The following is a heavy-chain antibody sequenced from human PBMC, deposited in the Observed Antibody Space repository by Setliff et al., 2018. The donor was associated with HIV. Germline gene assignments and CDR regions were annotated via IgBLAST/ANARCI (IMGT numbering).Heavy chain of an antibody. D-gene: IGHD2-2*01. CDR2: IYYSGST. V-gene: IGHV4-39*06. CDR3: ARGESTTWDLAEYFQH. CDR1: GGSISSSSYY. Sequence: SETLSLTCTVSGGSISSSSYYWGWIRQPPGKGLEWIGSIYYSGSTYYNPSLKSRITISVDTSKNQFPLKLGFVTAADTAVYYCARGESTTWDLAEYFQHWGHGTLVTVSS. J-gene: IGHJ1*01.